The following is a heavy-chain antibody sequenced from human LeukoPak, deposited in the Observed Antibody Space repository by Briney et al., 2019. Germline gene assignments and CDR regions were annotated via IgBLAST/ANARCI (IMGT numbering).Heavy chain of an antibody. D-gene: IGHD2-21*02. Sequence: QPGGSLRLSCAASGFTFSSYWMHWVRQAPGKRLVWVSRINSDGSSTSYADSVKGRFTISRDNAKNTLYLQMNSLRAEDTAVYYCARDPGDSTFDYWGQGTLVSVSS. J-gene: IGHJ4*02. CDR2: INSDGSST. CDR1: GFTFSSYW. CDR3: ARDPGDSTFDY. V-gene: IGHV3-74*01.